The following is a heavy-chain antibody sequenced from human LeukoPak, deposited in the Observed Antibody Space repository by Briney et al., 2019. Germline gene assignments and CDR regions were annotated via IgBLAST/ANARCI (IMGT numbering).Heavy chain of an antibody. J-gene: IGHJ3*02. CDR1: GGTFSSYA. CDR3: ARDRSRVVGAPLDAFDI. CDR2: IIPIFGTA. Sequence: SVKVSCKASGGTFSSYAISWVRQAPGQGLEWMGGIIPIFGTANYAQKFQGRVTITTDESTSTAYMELSSLRSEDTAVYYCARDRSRVVGAPLDAFDIWGQGTMVTVSS. D-gene: IGHD1-26*01. V-gene: IGHV1-69*05.